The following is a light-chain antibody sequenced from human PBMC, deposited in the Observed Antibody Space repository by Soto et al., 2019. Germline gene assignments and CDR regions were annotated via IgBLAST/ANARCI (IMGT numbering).Light chain of an antibody. J-gene: IGKJ3*01. V-gene: IGKV1-27*01. CDR2: AAS. CDR1: QGIRNY. Sequence: DIQMTQSPTSLSASVGDRVTITCRASQGIRNYVAWYQQIPGKAPKLLIYAASTLQSRVPSRFRGSGSGTDFTLTINVLQPEDVATYSCQPYSSVPVFGPGTKVQIK. CDR3: QPYSSVPV.